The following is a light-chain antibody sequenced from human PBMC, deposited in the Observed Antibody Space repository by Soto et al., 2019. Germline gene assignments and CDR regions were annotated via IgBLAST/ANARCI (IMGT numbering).Light chain of an antibody. V-gene: IGKV1-39*01. CDR2: AAY. Sequence: DIQMTQSPSSLSTSVGDRVTITCRASQYINNYLNWYQQKPGKAPKLLIFAAYNLQSGVPSRFSGRGSGKDFTLTISSLQPEDFATYYCQQSYSTPPYTFGQGTKLDMK. CDR1: QYINNY. J-gene: IGKJ2*01. CDR3: QQSYSTPPYT.